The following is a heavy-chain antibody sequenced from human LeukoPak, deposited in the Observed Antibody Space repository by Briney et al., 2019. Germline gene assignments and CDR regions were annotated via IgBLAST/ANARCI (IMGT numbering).Heavy chain of an antibody. J-gene: IGHJ3*02. CDR2: ISSSSSYI. D-gene: IGHD6-13*01. Sequence: GGSLRLSCAASGFTFSSYSMNWVRQAPGKGLEWVSSISSSSSYIYYANSVKGRFTISRDNAKNSLYLQMNSLRAEDTAVYYCARGLIAAAGNWNAFDIWGQGTMVAVSS. CDR1: GFTFSSYS. CDR3: ARGLIAAAGNWNAFDI. V-gene: IGHV3-21*01.